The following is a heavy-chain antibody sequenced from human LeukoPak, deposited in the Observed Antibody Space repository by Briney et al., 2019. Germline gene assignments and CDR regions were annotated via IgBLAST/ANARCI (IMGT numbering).Heavy chain of an antibody. Sequence: ASVKVSCKASGYTFTGYYMHWVRQAPGQGLEWMGWINPNSGGTNYAQKFPGRVTMTRDTPISTAYMELSRLRSDDTAVYYCARDRVLNERVSIYDYVWGSYRPYYFDYWGQGTLVTVSS. CDR2: INPNSGGT. CDR1: GYTFTGYY. D-gene: IGHD3-16*02. J-gene: IGHJ4*02. V-gene: IGHV1-2*02. CDR3: ARDRVLNERVSIYDYVWGSYRPYYFDY.